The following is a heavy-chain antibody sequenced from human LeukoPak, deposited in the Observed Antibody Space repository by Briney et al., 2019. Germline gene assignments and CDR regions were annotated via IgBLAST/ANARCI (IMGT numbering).Heavy chain of an antibody. J-gene: IGHJ3*02. CDR2: TAGDT. V-gene: IGHV3-13*01. D-gene: IGHD3-10*01. CDR3: ARGAYGSGSPGAFDI. Sequence: PGGSLRLSCAASGFTFSSYDMHWVRQATGKGLEWVSATAGDTYCPGSVKGRFTISRENAKNSLYLQMNSLRAGDTAVYYCARGAYGSGSPGAFDIWGQGTMVTVSS. CDR1: GFTFSSYD.